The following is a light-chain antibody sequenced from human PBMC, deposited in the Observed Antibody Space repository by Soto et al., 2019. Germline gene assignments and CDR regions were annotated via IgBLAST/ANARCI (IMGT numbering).Light chain of an antibody. CDR2: GAS. V-gene: IGKV3-20*01. CDR1: QSVTSSF. Sequence: EIVLTQSPGTLSLSPGERATLSCRASQSVTSSFLAWYQQKPGQAPWLLIYGASSRATGIPDRFSGSGSGTDFTLTISRLEPEDFAMYFCQQYGSSPLTFGGGTKVEIK. J-gene: IGKJ4*01. CDR3: QQYGSSPLT.